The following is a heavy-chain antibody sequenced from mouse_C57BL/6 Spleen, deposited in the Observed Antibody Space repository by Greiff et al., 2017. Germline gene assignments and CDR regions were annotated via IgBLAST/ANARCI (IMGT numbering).Heavy chain of an antibody. CDR3: ASYDRYYFDY. J-gene: IGHJ2*01. V-gene: IGHV14-3*01. D-gene: IGHD2-12*01. CDR2: IDPANGNP. Sequence: VQLQQSVAELVRPGASVKLSCTASGFNIQNTYMHWVHQRPDQGLEWIGRIDPANGNPKYAPKFQGKATITVDKSSNTAYLRRSSRTSEDAAIYYCASYDRYYFDYWGQGTTLTVSS. CDR1: GFNIQNTY.